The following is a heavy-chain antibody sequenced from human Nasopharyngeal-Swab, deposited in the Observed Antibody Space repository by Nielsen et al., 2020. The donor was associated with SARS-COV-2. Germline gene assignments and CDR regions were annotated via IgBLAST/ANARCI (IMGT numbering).Heavy chain of an antibody. Sequence: GESLKISCTGSGYIFPAYWIAWVRQPPGKGLEWLGIIYPGDSDTTYSPSFQGRVTLSADKSINTAYLQWSSLQASDTGIYYCTRGIDFDYWGQGTLVTVSS. V-gene: IGHV5-51*01. J-gene: IGHJ4*02. CDR3: TRGIDFDY. CDR1: GYIFPAYW. CDR2: IYPGDSDT.